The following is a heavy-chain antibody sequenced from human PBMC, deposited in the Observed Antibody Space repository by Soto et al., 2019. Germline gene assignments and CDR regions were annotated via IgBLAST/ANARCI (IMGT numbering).Heavy chain of an antibody. CDR3: ARDRVGCSSTSCYYPDAFDI. CDR1: GFTVSSNY. Sequence: GSLRLSCAASGFTVSSNYMSWVRQAPGKGLEWVSVIYSGGSTYYADSVKGRFTISRDNSKNTLYLQMNSLRAEDTAVYYCARDRVGCSSTSCYYPDAFDIWGQGTMVTVSS. V-gene: IGHV3-53*01. CDR2: IYSGGST. J-gene: IGHJ3*02. D-gene: IGHD2-2*01.